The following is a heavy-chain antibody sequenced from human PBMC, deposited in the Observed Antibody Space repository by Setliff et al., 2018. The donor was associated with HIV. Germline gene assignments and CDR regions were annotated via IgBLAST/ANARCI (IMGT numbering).Heavy chain of an antibody. J-gene: IGHJ3*02. V-gene: IGHV4-39*01. CDR3: ARSKTFYDFWGGYYTHGAFKI. Sequence: TLSLTCPVPGGSFTSRSYYWGWIRQPPGKGLEWIGSIFYSVITYYNPSLKSRVTMSVDTCKNQFSLNQTSVTAADTAVYYCARSKTFYDFWGGYYTHGAFKIWGLGTMGTVS. D-gene: IGHD3-3*01. CDR1: GGSFTSRSYY. CDR2: IFYSVIT.